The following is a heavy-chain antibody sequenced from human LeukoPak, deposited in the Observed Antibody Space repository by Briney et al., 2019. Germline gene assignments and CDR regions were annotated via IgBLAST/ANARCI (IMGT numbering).Heavy chain of an antibody. V-gene: IGHV3-23*01. CDR3: AKSSMSIATRTFDH. Sequence: GGSLRLSCAASGFTFSSFAMTWVRQAPGKGLEWVSGISGSGTRTNYADSVQGLFTISRDNFKNTLYLLMNSLTAEDTALYHCAKSSMSIATRTFDHWGQGTLVTVSS. CDR2: ISGSGTRT. CDR1: GFTFSSFA. J-gene: IGHJ4*02. D-gene: IGHD6-6*01.